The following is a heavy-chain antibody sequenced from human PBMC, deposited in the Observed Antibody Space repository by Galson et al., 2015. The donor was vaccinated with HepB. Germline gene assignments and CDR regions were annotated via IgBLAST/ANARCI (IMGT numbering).Heavy chain of an antibody. J-gene: IGHJ3*02. CDR1: GFTFSGYA. Sequence: SLRLSCAASGFTFSGYAMSWVRQAPGKGLEWVSAISGSGGSTYYADSVKGRFTLSRDNSKNTLYLQMNSLRAEDTAVYYCAKGGWEPSDAFDIWGQGTMVTVSS. V-gene: IGHV3-23*01. D-gene: IGHD1-26*01. CDR2: ISGSGGST. CDR3: AKGGWEPSDAFDI.